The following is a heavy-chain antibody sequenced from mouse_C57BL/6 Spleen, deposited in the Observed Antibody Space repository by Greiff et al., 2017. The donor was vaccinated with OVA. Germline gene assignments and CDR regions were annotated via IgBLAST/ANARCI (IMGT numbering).Heavy chain of an antibody. V-gene: IGHV1-78*01. Sequence: VQLQQSDAELVKPGASVKISCKVSGYTFTDHTIHWMKQRPEQGLEWIGYIYPRDGSTKYNEKFKGKATLTADKSSSTAYMQLNSLTSEDSAVYFCARSYCYGSSYVGGFDYWGQGTTLTVSS. J-gene: IGHJ2*01. CDR2: IYPRDGST. CDR3: ARSYCYGSSYVGGFDY. D-gene: IGHD1-1*01. CDR1: GYTFTDHT.